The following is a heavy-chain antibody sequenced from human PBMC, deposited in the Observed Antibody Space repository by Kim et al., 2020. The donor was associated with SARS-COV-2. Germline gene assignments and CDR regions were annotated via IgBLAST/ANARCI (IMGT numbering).Heavy chain of an antibody. D-gene: IGHD2-15*01. J-gene: IGHJ3*02. CDR3: ATKCDPRGGSCYPNDAFDI. Sequence: GGSLRLSCAASGFTFSSYEMNWVRQAPGKGLEWVSYISSSGSTIYYADSVKGRLTISRDNAKNSLYLQMNSLRAEDTAVYYCATKCDPRGGSCYPNDAFDIWGQGTMVTVSS. CDR1: GFTFSSYE. CDR2: ISSSGSTI. V-gene: IGHV3-48*03.